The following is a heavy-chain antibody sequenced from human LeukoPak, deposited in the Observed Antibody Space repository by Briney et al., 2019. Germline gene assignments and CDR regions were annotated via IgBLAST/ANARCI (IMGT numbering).Heavy chain of an antibody. CDR1: GGSISSGSYY. J-gene: IGHJ6*03. CDR3: ARVRRGSKGLKEDYMDV. Sequence: SETLSLTCTVSGGSISSGSYYWSWIRQPAGKGLEWIGRIYTSGSTNYNPSLKSRVTISVDTSKNQFSLKLSSVTAADTAVYYCARVRRGSKGLKEDYMDVWGKGTTVTVSS. CDR2: IYTSGST. D-gene: IGHD3-10*01. V-gene: IGHV4-61*02.